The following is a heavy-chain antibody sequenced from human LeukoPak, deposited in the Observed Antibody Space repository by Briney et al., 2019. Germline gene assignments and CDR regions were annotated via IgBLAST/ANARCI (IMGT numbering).Heavy chain of an antibody. D-gene: IGHD3-22*01. V-gene: IGHV4-59*01. Sequence: SETLSLTCTVSGGSISSYYWSWIQQPPAKGLEWIGYIYYSGSTNYNPSLKSRFLISVDTSKNQFSLKLSSVTAADTAVYYCARVHYYDSLNPLYYFDYWGQGTLVTVSS. CDR2: IYYSGST. CDR1: GGSISSYY. J-gene: IGHJ4*02. CDR3: ARVHYYDSLNPLYYFDY.